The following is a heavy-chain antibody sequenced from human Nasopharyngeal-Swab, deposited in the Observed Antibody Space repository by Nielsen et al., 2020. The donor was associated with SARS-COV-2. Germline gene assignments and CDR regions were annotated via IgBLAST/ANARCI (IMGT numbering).Heavy chain of an antibody. CDR2: IWYDGSNK. Sequence: GGSLRLSCAASGFTFSSYGMHWVRQAPGKGLEWVAVIWYDGSNKYYAVSVKGRFTISRDNSKNTLYLQMNSLRAEDTAVYYCARDTPLGYYGSGSYENGTDYWGQGTLVTVSS. CDR3: ARDTPLGYYGSGSYENGTDY. V-gene: IGHV3-33*01. J-gene: IGHJ4*02. D-gene: IGHD3-10*01. CDR1: GFTFSSYG.